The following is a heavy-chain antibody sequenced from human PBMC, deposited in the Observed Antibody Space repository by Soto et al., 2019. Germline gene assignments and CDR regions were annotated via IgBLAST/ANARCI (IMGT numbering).Heavy chain of an antibody. J-gene: IGHJ4*02. CDR1: GYTFTSYY. V-gene: IGHV1-46*03. CDR3: ARAEYPTHQFDY. CDR2: INPSGGST. Sequence: ASVKVSCKASGYTFTSYYMHWVRQAPGQGLEWMGVINPSGGSTSYAQKFQGRVTMTRDTSTSTVYMERSSLRSEDTAVYYCARAEYPTHQFDYWGQGTLVTVSS.